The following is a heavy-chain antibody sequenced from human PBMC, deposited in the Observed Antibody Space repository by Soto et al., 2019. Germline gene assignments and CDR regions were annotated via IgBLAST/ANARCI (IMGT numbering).Heavy chain of an antibody. CDR1: GYTFTSYA. V-gene: IGHV1-3*01. D-gene: IGHD2-15*01. Sequence: GASVKVSCKASGYTFTSYAMHWVRQAPGQRLEWMGWINAGNGNTKYSQKFQGRVTITRDTSASTAYMELSSLRSEDTAVYYCARALMVVAATGLFDYWGQGTLVTVSS. CDR2: INAGNGNT. CDR3: ARALMVVAATGLFDY. J-gene: IGHJ4*02.